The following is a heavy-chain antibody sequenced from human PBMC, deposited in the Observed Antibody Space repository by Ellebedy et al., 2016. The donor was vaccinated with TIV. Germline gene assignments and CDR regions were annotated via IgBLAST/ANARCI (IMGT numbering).Heavy chain of an antibody. CDR2: ISGSSGST. D-gene: IGHD2-2*01. Sequence: GESLKISXAASGFTFSSYAMSWVRQAPGKGLEWVSAISGSSGSTYYADSVKGRFTISRDNSKNTLYLQMNSLRAEDTAVYYCAKEDLGYCSSTSCYGHYFDYWGQGTLVTVSS. J-gene: IGHJ4*02. CDR1: GFTFSSYA. V-gene: IGHV3-23*01. CDR3: AKEDLGYCSSTSCYGHYFDY.